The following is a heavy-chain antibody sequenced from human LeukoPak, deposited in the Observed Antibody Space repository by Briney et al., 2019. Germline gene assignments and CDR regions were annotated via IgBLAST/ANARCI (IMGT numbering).Heavy chain of an antibody. J-gene: IGHJ4*02. CDR1: GFTFTTYS. V-gene: IGHV3-21*01. D-gene: IGHD4-17*01. Sequence: GGSLRLSCATSGFTFTTYSMTWVRQAPGKGLEWVSIISSGSSAIFSADALKGRFTISRDDAKNLLYLDMNSLRAEDTAVYYCARGHTAVTRHFDFWGQGTLVTVSS. CDR2: ISSGSSAI. CDR3: ARGHTAVTRHFDF.